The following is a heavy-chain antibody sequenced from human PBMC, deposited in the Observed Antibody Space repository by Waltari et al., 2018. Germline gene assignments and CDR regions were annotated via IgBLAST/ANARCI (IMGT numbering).Heavy chain of an antibody. CDR2: WEPEDGVA. D-gene: IGHD3-3*01. J-gene: IGHJ4*02. Sequence: QVQPEQSGAEVKKPGASVKVSCKVVGYTLTELSMHWGRQAPGQGRGWLGGWEPEDGVAVFAQKVQGRLNLTEDTPANAAYMELTSLTSEDTAVYYCASGLIIPGRFRLGYWGQGTLVTVSA. CDR3: ASGLIIPGRFRLGY. V-gene: IGHV1-24*01. CDR1: GYTLTELS.